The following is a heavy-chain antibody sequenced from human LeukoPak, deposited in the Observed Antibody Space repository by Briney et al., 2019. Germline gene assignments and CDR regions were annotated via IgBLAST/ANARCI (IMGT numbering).Heavy chain of an antibody. J-gene: IGHJ4*02. Sequence: GGSLRLSCAASGFTFSTYSMNWVRQAPGKGLEWVSFISSSSSYIYYADSVKGRFTISRDNAKNSLYLQMNSLRAEDTAVYYCAREDSSGGSHFDYWGQGTLVTVSS. CDR3: AREDSSGGSHFDY. CDR2: ISSSSSYI. CDR1: GFTFSTYS. V-gene: IGHV3-21*01. D-gene: IGHD6-19*01.